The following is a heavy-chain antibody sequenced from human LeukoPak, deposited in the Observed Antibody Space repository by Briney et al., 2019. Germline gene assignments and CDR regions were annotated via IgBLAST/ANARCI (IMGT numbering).Heavy chain of an antibody. CDR3: ARLGDILTGHPFDY. CDR2: IIPIFSTA. CDR1: GGTFSSYA. V-gene: IGHV1-69*13. D-gene: IGHD3-9*01. J-gene: IGHJ4*02. Sequence: SVKVSCKASGGTFSSYAISWVRQAPGQGLDWMGGIIPIFSTANYAQKFQGRVTITAEESTSTAYMELSSLRSEDTAVYYCARLGDILTGHPFDYWGQGTLVTV.